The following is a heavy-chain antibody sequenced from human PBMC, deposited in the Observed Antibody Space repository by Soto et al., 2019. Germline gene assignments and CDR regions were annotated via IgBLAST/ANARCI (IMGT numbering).Heavy chain of an antibody. D-gene: IGHD3-3*01. V-gene: IGHV5-10-1*01. Sequence: GESLKISCKGSGYSFSSYWITWVRQMPGKGLEWMGRIDPSDSYTNYSPSFQGHVTISAGKSISTAYLQWSSLKASDTAMYYCARQAIFGVIIIAFDIWGQGTMVTVSS. CDR3: ARQAIFGVIIIAFDI. CDR1: GYSFSSYW. J-gene: IGHJ3*02. CDR2: IDPSDSYT.